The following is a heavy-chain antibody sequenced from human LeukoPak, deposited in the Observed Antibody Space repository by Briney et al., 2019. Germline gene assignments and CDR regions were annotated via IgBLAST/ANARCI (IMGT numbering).Heavy chain of an antibody. CDR1: GASISSYY. CDR2: IYYSGST. Sequence: SETLSLTCTVSGASISSYYWSWVRQPPGKGLEWIGYIYYSGSTNYNPSLKSRVTISVDTSKNQFSLKLSSVTAADTAVYYCARDFHRENYYYYYMDVWGKGTTVTVSS. CDR3: ARDFHRENYYYYYMDV. V-gene: IGHV4-59*01. J-gene: IGHJ6*03.